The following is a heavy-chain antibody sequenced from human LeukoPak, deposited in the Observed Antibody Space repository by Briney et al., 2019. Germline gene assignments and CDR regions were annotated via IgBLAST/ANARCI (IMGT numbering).Heavy chain of an antibody. CDR3: AREGPGYCSSTSCLDAFDI. CDR1: VGSISSGGYY. V-gene: IGHV4-31*03. J-gene: IGHJ3*02. D-gene: IGHD2-2*01. Sequence: SQTLSLTCTVSVGSISSGGYYWSWIRQHPGKGLEWIGYIYYSGRTYYNPSLKSRVTISVDTSKNQFSLKLSSVTAADTAVYYCAREGPGYCSSTSCLDAFDIWGQGTMVTVSS. CDR2: IYYSGRT.